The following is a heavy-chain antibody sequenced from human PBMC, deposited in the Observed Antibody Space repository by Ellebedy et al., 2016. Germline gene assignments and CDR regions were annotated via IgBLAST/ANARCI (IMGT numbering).Heavy chain of an antibody. Sequence: GESLKISCAASGFTFSNNAMSWVRQAPGKGLEWVSGISGSGSSTYYADSVKGRVSISRDNSKKTLYLQMNSLRAEDTAVYYCAKEDYYDSSGPFDYWGQGTLVTVSS. D-gene: IGHD3-22*01. CDR2: ISGSGSST. J-gene: IGHJ4*02. CDR3: AKEDYYDSSGPFDY. V-gene: IGHV3-23*01. CDR1: GFTFSNNA.